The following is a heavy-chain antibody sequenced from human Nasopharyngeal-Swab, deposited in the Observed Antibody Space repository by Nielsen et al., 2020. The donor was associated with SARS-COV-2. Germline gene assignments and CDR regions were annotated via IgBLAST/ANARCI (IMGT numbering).Heavy chain of an antibody. CDR2: INPSGGST. V-gene: IGHV1-46*01. J-gene: IGHJ4*02. CDR1: GYTFTNYY. Sequence: ASVKVSCKASGYTFTNYYMHWVRQAPGQGLEWMGIINPSGGSTSYAQKFQGRVTITRDTSTSTVYMELSSLRSEDTAVYYCARAYNWNDGGDYWGQGTLVTVSS. D-gene: IGHD1-20*01. CDR3: ARAYNWNDGGDY.